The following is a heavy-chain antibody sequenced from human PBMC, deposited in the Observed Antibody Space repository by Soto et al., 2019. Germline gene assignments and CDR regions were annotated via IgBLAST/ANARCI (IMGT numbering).Heavy chain of an antibody. D-gene: IGHD2-15*01. J-gene: IGHJ4*02. Sequence: SETLSLTCTVSGGSISSGGYYWSWIRQHPGKGLEWIGYIYYSGSTYYNPSLKSRVTMSVDTPKNQFSLKLSSVTAADTAVYYCAKHRYFYCNTCYSGEFSFWGQGTLVPGSS. CDR3: AKHRYFYCNTCYSGEFSF. CDR2: IYYSGST. CDR1: GGSISSGGYY. V-gene: IGHV4-31*03.